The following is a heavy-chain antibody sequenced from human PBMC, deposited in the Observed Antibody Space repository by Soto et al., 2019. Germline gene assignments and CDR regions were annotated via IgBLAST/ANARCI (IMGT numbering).Heavy chain of an antibody. Sequence: EVQLVESGGGLVKPGGSLRLSCAASGFTFSSYSMNWVRQAPGKGLEWVSSISSSSSYIYYADSVKGRFTISRDNAKNSLYLQMNSLRAEDTAVYYCARDYAGTGWFDPWGQGTQVTVSS. CDR3: ARDYAGTGWFDP. CDR1: GFTFSSYS. J-gene: IGHJ5*02. CDR2: ISSSSSYI. D-gene: IGHD1-7*01. V-gene: IGHV3-21*01.